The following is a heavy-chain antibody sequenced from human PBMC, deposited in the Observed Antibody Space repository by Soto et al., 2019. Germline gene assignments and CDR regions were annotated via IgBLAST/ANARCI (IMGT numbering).Heavy chain of an antibody. CDR1: GGSISSGGYS. Sequence: SETLSLTCAVSGGSISSGGYSWSWIRQPPGKGLEWIGYIYHSGTTYYNPSLKSRVTISVDRSKDQFSLKLSSVTAADTAVYYCARGSDEGEADYWGQGTLVTVSS. J-gene: IGHJ4*02. V-gene: IGHV4-30-2*01. CDR2: IYHSGTT. CDR3: ARGSDEGEADY.